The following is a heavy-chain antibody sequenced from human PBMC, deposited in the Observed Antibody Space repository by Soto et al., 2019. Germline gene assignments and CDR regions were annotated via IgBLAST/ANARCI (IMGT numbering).Heavy chain of an antibody. Sequence: GGSLRLSCAASGFTFSSYAMHWVRQAPGKGLEWVAVISYDGSNKYYADSVKGRFTISRDNSKNTLYLQMNSLRAEDTAVYYCARDSLIAAAVVESDFDYWGQETLVTVSS. CDR2: ISYDGSNK. CDR1: GFTFSSYA. J-gene: IGHJ4*02. D-gene: IGHD6-13*01. V-gene: IGHV3-30-3*01. CDR3: ARDSLIAAAVVESDFDY.